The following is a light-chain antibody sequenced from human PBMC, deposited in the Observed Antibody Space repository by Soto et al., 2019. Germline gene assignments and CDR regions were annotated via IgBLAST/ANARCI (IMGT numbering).Light chain of an antibody. CDR2: LNSDGSH. V-gene: IGLV4-69*01. J-gene: IGLJ3*02. CDR1: SGHNGYA. Sequence: QLVLTQSPSASASLGASVNLTCTLSSGHNGYAIAWHQQQPEKGPRYLMKLNSDGSHTKGDGIPDRFSGSSSGAERYLTISSLQSEDEADYYCQTWATGIRVFGGGTKVTVL. CDR3: QTWATGIRV.